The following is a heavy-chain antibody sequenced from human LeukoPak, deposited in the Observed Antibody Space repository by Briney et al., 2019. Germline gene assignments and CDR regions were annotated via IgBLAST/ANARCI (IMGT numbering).Heavy chain of an antibody. CDR1: GFTFSSYS. J-gene: IGHJ6*02. D-gene: IGHD3-16*01. V-gene: IGHV3-21*01. CDR3: ARDWGYYYYYGMDV. CDR2: ISSSSSYI. Sequence: GGSLRLSCTASGFTFSSYSMNWVRQAPGKGLEWVSSISSSSSYIYYADSVKGRFTISRDNAKNSLYLQMNSLRAEDTAVYYCARDWGYYYYYGMDVWGQGTTVTVSS.